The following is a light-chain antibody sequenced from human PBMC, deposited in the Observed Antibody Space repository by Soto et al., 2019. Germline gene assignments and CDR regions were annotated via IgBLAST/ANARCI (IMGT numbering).Light chain of an antibody. CDR3: QQANSFPIT. Sequence: DIQMTQSPYSVSASVGDRVTITCRASQGISTLLAWYQQKPGKGPKLLIYAASSLQSGVPSRFSGSGSGTDFTLTISSLQPEDFATYYCQQANSFPITFGQGTRLEMK. V-gene: IGKV1-12*01. CDR1: QGISTL. CDR2: AAS. J-gene: IGKJ5*01.